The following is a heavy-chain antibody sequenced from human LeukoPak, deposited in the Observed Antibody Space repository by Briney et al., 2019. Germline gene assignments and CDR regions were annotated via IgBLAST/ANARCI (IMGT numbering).Heavy chain of an antibody. V-gene: IGHV3-53*01. CDR1: GFTVSTSY. CDR3: ARDSSGWYDH. Sequence: PGGSLRLSCAASGFTVSTSYMSWVRQAPGRGLEWVSVIYAGGTTYYADSVKGRFTISRDNSKNTLYLQMNSLRDEDTAVYYCARDSSGWYDHWGHGTLVTVSS. D-gene: IGHD6-19*01. CDR2: IYAGGTT. J-gene: IGHJ5*02.